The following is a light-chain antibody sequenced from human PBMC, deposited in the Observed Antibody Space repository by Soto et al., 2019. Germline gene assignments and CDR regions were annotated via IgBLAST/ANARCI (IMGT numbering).Light chain of an antibody. J-gene: IGKJ2*01. Sequence: DIQMTQSPSSLSASVGDRVTITCQASQDISHYLNWYQQKPGKAPKLLIYDASNLETGVPSGFSGSGSGTDFTFTISSLQPEDIATYYCQQYDSLPYTFGQGTNLEI. CDR3: QQYDSLPYT. CDR1: QDISHY. V-gene: IGKV1-33*01. CDR2: DAS.